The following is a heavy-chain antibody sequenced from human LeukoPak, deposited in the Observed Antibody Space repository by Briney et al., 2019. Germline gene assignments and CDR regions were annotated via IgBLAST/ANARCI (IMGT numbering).Heavy chain of an antibody. CDR1: GFTFSSYG. CDR3: AKDLGI. D-gene: IGHD3-16*01. V-gene: IGHV3-30*18. Sequence: PGRSLRLSCAASGFTFSSYGMHSVRQAPGKGLEWVAVISYDGSNKYYADSVKGRFTISRDNSKNTLYLQMNSLRAEDTAVYYCAKDLGIWGQGTMVTVSS. CDR2: ISYDGSNK. J-gene: IGHJ3*02.